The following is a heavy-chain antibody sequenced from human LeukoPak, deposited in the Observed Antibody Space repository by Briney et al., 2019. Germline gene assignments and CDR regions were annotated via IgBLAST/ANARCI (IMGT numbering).Heavy chain of an antibody. CDR3: ARQYSSSWPPGEYFDY. Sequence: PSETLSLTCTVSGGSISSYYWSWIRQPPGKGLEWIGYIYYSGSTNYNPSLKSRVTISVDTSKNQFSLKLSSVTAADTAVYYCARQYSSSWPPGEYFDYWGQGTLVTVSS. D-gene: IGHD6-13*01. CDR2: IYYSGST. V-gene: IGHV4-59*01. CDR1: GGSISSYY. J-gene: IGHJ4*02.